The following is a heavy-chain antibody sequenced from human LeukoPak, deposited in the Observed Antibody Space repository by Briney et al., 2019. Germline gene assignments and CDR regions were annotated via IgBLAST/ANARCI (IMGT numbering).Heavy chain of an antibody. CDR3: AREEQLPYNWFDP. V-gene: IGHV1-69*13. D-gene: IGHD6-13*01. Sequence: SVKVSCKASGGTFSSYAISWVRQAPGQGLEWMGGIIPIIGTANYAQKFQGRVTITADESTSTAYMELSSLRSEDTAVYYCAREEQLPYNWFDPWGQGTLVTVSS. J-gene: IGHJ5*02. CDR1: GGTFSSYA. CDR2: IIPIIGTA.